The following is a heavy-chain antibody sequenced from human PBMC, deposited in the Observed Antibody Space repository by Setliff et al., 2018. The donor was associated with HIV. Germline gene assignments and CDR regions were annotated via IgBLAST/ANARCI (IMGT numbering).Heavy chain of an antibody. CDR3: ATLVRGVAPFDD. CDR1: GFTFSSSA. CDR2: IVVDSGDT. V-gene: IGHV1-58*02. Sequence: ASVKVSCKASGFTFSSSAIHWVRQARGQRLEWIGWIVVDSGDTNYAQKFQNRVALTRDVSTRTAYMELSSLRSEDTAVYYCATLVRGVAPFDDWGQGTLVTVPQ. D-gene: IGHD3-10*01. J-gene: IGHJ4*02.